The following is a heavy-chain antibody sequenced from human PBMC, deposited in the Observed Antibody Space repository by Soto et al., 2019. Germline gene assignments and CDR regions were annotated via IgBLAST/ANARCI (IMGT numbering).Heavy chain of an antibody. CDR3: ATVYDYVWGSYVYGREYCQH. Sequence: QVQLVQSGAEVKKPGASVKVSCKASGYTFTSYGISWVRQAPGQGLEWMRWISAYNGNTNYAQKLQGSVTMTTDTSASTAYMELRSLRSDDTAVYYCATVYDYVWGSYVYGREYCQHWGQGTLVTVSS. CDR2: ISAYNGNT. V-gene: IGHV1-18*01. J-gene: IGHJ1*01. CDR1: GYTFTSYG. D-gene: IGHD3-16*01.